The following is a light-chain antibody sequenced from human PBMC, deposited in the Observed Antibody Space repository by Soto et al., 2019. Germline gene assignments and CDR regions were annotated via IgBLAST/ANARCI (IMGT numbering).Light chain of an antibody. Sequence: QSVLTQPPSASASLGASVKLTCTLSSGHNTYAIAWHQQEPEKGPRYLMKVNSDGSHSKGDGIPDRFSGSSSGAERYLTISSVQSEDEADYYCQAWGTGIQVFGGGTKLTVL. J-gene: IGLJ2*01. V-gene: IGLV4-69*01. CDR3: QAWGTGIQV. CDR1: SGHNTYA. CDR2: VNSDGSH.